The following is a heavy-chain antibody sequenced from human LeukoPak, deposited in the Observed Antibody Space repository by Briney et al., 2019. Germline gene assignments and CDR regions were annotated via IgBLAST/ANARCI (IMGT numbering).Heavy chain of an antibody. CDR1: GFTFSGSA. V-gene: IGHV3-30*04. CDR2: ISYDGSNK. J-gene: IGHJ4*02. D-gene: IGHD6-13*01. Sequence: GGSLRLSCAASGFTFSGSAMRWVRQAPGKGVEWVAVISYDGSNKYYADSVKGRFTISRDNSKNTLYLQMNSLRAEDTALYYCAKDMSSGIAAADMDYWGQGILVIVSS. CDR3: AKDMSSGIAAADMDY.